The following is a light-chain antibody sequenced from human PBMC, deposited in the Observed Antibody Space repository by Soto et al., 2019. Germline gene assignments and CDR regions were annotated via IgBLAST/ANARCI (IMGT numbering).Light chain of an antibody. CDR3: QRYNSAST. V-gene: IGKV1-27*01. J-gene: IGKJ1*01. CDR2: AAT. CDR1: QGIGRY. Sequence: DIQMTQSPGSLSASVGDRVTITCRASQGIGRYLAWYQQKPGKVPELLIFAATSLQSGVPPRFSGSGSGTDFSLTINSLQPEDVATYYCQRYNSASTFGPGTKVEIK.